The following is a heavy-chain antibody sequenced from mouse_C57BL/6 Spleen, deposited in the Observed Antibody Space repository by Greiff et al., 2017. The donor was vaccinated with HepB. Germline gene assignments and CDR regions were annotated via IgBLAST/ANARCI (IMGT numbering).Heavy chain of an antibody. D-gene: IGHD1-1*01. Sequence: EVKLVESGEGLVKPGGSLKLSCAASGFTFSSYAMSWVRQTPEKRLEWVAYISSGGDYIYYADTVKGRFTISRDNARNTLYLQMSSLKSEDTAMYYCTRAYYYGSSYGDYFDYWGQGTTLTVSS. J-gene: IGHJ2*01. CDR2: ISSGGDYI. V-gene: IGHV5-9-1*02. CDR1: GFTFSSYA. CDR3: TRAYYYGSSYGDYFDY.